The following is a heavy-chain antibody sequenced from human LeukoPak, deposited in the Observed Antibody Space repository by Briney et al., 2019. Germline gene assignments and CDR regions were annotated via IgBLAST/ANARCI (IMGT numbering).Heavy chain of an antibody. CDR2: ISSSSSYI. J-gene: IGHJ3*02. D-gene: IGHD3-9*01. V-gene: IGHV3-21*01. CDR1: GFTFSSYS. CDR3: ARGGPFILRAFDI. Sequence: PGGSLRLSCAASGFTFSSYSMNWVRQAPGKGLEWVSSISSSSSYIYYADSVKGRFTISRDNAKNSLYLQMNSLRAEDTAVYYCARGGPFILRAFDIWGQGTMVTVSS.